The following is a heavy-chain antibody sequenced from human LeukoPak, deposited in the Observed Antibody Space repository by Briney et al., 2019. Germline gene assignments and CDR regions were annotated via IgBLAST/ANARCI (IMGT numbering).Heavy chain of an antibody. V-gene: IGHV4-38-2*01. D-gene: IGHD3-16*01. CDR2: IFPSGTTSGNP. J-gene: IGHJ4*02. CDR1: GFSISRGYY. CDR3: ARLNGGPFDY. Sequence: PSETLSLTRGVSGFSISRGYYWGWIRQPPGKGLEWIGVIFPSGTTSGNPYYNPSLQSRVSISIDTSNNRFSLTLSSVTAADTAVYYCARLNGGPFDYWGQGTLVIVSS.